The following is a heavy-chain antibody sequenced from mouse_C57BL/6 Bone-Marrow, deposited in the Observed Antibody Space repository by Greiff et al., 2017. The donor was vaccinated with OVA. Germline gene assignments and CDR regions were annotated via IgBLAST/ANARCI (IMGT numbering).Heavy chain of an antibody. V-gene: IGHV14-3*01. CDR1: GFNIKNTY. CDR3: ARGNVGSSVYARDY. J-gene: IGHJ4*01. CDR2: IDPANGNT. Sequence: EVQLQQSVAELVRPGASVKLSCTASGFNIKNTYMRWVKQRPEQGLEWIGRIDPANGNTKYAPKFQGKATLTADTSSNTAYLQLSSLSSEDTAVYCCARGNVGSSVYARDYWGQGTSVTVSS. D-gene: IGHD1-1*01.